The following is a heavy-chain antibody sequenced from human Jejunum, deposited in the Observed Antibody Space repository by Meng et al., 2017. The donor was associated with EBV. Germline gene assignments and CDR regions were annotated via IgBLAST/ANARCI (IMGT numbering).Heavy chain of an antibody. CDR1: GGSISSSSYH. D-gene: IGHD3-10*01. J-gene: IGHJ5*02. Sequence: SGPGLVKLSETLSLTCTGPGGSISSSSYHWGWIRQPPGKGLGWIGSIYYSGSTYYNPSLKSRVTLSVDTSKNQFSLKLSSVTAADTAVYYCARRGGEGWFDPWGQGTLVTVSS. V-gene: IGHV4-39*01. CDR2: IYYSGST. CDR3: ARRGGEGWFDP.